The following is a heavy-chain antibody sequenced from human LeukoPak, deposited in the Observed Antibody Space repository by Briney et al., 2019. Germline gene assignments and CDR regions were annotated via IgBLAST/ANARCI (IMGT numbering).Heavy chain of an antibody. CDR3: AKGKSLPHYYYYGMDV. CDR2: IGGSGDIT. J-gene: IGHJ6*02. CDR1: GFTFSTSA. Sequence: GGSLRLSCAASGFTFSTSAMNWVRQAPGKGLEWVSVIGGSGDITYYADSVRGRFTISRDNFKNTLYLQMNSLTAEDTAIYYCAKGKSLPHYYYYGMDVWGQGTTVTASS. V-gene: IGHV3-23*01.